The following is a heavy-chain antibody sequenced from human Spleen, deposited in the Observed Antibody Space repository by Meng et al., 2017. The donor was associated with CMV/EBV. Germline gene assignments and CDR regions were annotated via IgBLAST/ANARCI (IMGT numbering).Heavy chain of an antibody. CDR1: VGSFSGYY. J-gene: IGHJ4*02. V-gene: IGHV4-34*01. Sequence: ERLQRWGAGLLKPSETCSLSCSVYVGSFSGYYGSWIRQPPGKGLEWIGEINHSGSTNYNPSLKSRVTISVDTSKNQFSLKLSSVTAADTAVYYCARGGYYVGWGQGTLVTVSS. CDR3: ARGGYYVG. D-gene: IGHD3-10*02. CDR2: INHSGST.